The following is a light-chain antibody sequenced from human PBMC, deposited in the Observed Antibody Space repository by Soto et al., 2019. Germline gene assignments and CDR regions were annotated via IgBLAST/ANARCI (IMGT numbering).Light chain of an antibody. J-gene: IGLJ1*01. Sequence: QSVLTQPASVSGSPGQSITISCTGTSSDVGGYKYVSWYQQHPGKAPKLMIYEVSNRPSGVSNRFSGSKSGNTASLTVSGLQAEDEADYYCSSFASGSTLYVFGTGTKVHRP. V-gene: IGLV2-14*01. CDR3: SSFASGSTLYV. CDR2: EVS. CDR1: SSDVGGYKY.